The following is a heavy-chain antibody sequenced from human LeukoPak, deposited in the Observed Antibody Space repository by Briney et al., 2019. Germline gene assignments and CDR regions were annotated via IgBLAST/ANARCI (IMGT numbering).Heavy chain of an antibody. J-gene: IGHJ5*02. V-gene: IGHV1-69*05. CDR2: MMPLFGTA. CDR1: GGTFNNSA. CDR3: ARDVHGDYGSGWFDP. Sequence: SVKVSCKTSGGTFNNSAISWVRQAPGQELEWLGGMMPLFGTAGYAQKFQGRVTITKDESTRTVCLELTSLTSDDTAVYYCARDVHGDYGSGWFDPWGQGTLVSVSS. D-gene: IGHD4-17*01.